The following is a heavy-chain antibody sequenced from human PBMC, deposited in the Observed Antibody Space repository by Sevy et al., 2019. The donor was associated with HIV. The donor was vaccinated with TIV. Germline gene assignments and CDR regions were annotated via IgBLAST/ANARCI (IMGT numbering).Heavy chain of an antibody. D-gene: IGHD2-21*02. CDR1: GGSISSSSYY. CDR2: IYYSGST. J-gene: IGHJ6*02. V-gene: IGHV4-39*01. Sequence: QSQTLSLTCTVSGGSISSSSYYWGWIRQPPGKGLEWIGSIYYSGSTYYNPSLKSRVTISADTSKNQFSLKLSSVTAADTAVYYCASGIVVVVTAYYYYYGMDVWGQGTTVTVSS. CDR3: ASGIVVVVTAYYYYYGMDV.